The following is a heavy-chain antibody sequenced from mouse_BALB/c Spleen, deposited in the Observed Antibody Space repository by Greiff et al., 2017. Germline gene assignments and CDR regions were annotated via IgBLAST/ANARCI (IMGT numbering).Heavy chain of an antibody. D-gene: IGHD2-4*01. CDR2: ISYSGST. CDR3: ASGSTMITTGPWFAY. V-gene: IGHV3-8*02. CDR1: GDSITSGY. J-gene: IGHJ3*01. Sequence: EVQLQESGPGLVKPSQTLSLTCSVTGDSITSGYWNWIRKFPGNKLEYMGYISYSGSTYYNPSLKSRISITRDTSKNQYYLQLNSVTTEDTATYYCASGSTMITTGPWFAYWGQGTLVTVSA.